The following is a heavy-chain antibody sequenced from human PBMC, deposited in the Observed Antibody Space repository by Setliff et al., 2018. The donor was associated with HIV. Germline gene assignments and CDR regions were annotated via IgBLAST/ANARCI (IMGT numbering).Heavy chain of an antibody. V-gene: IGHV4-59*12. CDR1: GDGISSWQ. CDR3: ARVFPPTRGATTNTPPGVFDI. J-gene: IGHJ3*02. D-gene: IGHD1-1*01. Sequence: SETLSLTCTVSGDGISSWQWSWIRQPPGKALEWIGYAYYSGSTNYNPSLKSRVTISVDTSKNQFSLRLSSVTAADTAVYYCARVFPPTRGATTNTPPGVFDIWGQGTMVTVSS. CDR2: AYYSGST.